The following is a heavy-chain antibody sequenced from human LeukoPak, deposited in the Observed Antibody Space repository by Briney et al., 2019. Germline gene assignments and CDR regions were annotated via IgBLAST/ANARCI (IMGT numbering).Heavy chain of an antibody. CDR2: ISGSGGST. Sequence: GGSLRLSCAASGFTFSSYGMSWVRQAPGKGLEWVSAISGSGGSTYYADSVKGRFTISRDNSKNTLYLQMNSLRAEDTAVYYCAKDVGYCSSTSCFLSPFDYWGQGTLVTVSS. CDR3: AKDVGYCSSTSCFLSPFDY. CDR1: GFTFSSYG. J-gene: IGHJ4*02. D-gene: IGHD2-2*01. V-gene: IGHV3-23*01.